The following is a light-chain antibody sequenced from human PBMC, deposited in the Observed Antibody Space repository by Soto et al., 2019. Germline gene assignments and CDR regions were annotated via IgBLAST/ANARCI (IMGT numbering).Light chain of an antibody. Sequence: EIVMTQSPATLSVSPGERATLSCRASQSVFSSLARYQQKPGQAPRLLIYGAATRATGIPARFSGSGSGTEFTLTISSLQAEDFEVYYCQQYHNWPAFGQGTKVAIK. CDR1: QSVFSS. CDR3: QQYHNWPA. CDR2: GAA. V-gene: IGKV3-15*01. J-gene: IGKJ1*01.